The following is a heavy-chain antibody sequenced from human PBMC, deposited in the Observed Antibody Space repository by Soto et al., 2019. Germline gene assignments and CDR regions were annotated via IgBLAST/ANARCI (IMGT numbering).Heavy chain of an antibody. Sequence: PGGCLRRSCAPSRFTFTRYSMNWVRQAPGKGLEWVSSISSTTNYIYYGDSMKGRFTISRDNAKNSLYLEMNSLRAEDTAVYYCARESEDLTSNFDYWGQGTLVTVS. CDR2: ISSTTNYI. V-gene: IGHV3-21*06. CDR1: RFTFTRYS. CDR3: ARESEDLTSNFDY. J-gene: IGHJ4*02.